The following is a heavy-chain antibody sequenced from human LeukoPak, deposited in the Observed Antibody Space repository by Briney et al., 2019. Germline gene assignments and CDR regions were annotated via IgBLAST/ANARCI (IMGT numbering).Heavy chain of an antibody. V-gene: IGHV1-8*01. D-gene: IGHD5-18*01. Sequence: VKVSFKASGYTFTSYDINWVRQATGQGLEWMGWMNPNSGNTGYAQKFQGRGTMTRNTSISKAYMELSSLRSEDTAVYYCARGGSYGVSSNDYWGQGTLVTVSS. CDR3: ARGGSYGVSSNDY. CDR1: GYTFTSYD. CDR2: MNPNSGNT. J-gene: IGHJ4*02.